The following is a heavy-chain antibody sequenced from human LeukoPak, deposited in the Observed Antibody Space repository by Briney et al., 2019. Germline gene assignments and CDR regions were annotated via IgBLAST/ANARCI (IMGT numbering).Heavy chain of an antibody. CDR1: GGSISSYY. D-gene: IGHD3-9*01. V-gene: IGHV4-59*01. CDR3: ARLTGPGAFDI. J-gene: IGHJ3*02. CDR2: IYYSGGT. Sequence: SSETLSLTCTVSGGSISSYYWSWIRQPPGKGLEWIGYIYYSGGTNYNPSLKSRVTISVDTSKNQFSLKLSSVTAADTAVYYCARLTGPGAFDIWGQGTMVTVSS.